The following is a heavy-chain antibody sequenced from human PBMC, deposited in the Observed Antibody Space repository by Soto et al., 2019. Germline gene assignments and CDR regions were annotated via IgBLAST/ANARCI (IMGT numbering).Heavy chain of an antibody. CDR2: FDPEDGET. V-gene: IGHV1-24*01. CDR1: GYSFTSYY. J-gene: IGHJ3*02. D-gene: IGHD5-18*01. CDR3: ATEGGYSYGAAGPDAFDI. Sequence: ALVKVSCKASGYSFTSYYMHWVRQAPGKGLEWMGGFDPEDGETIYAQKFQGRVTMTEDTSTDTAYMELSSLRSEDTAVYYCATEGGYSYGAAGPDAFDIWGQGTMVTVSS.